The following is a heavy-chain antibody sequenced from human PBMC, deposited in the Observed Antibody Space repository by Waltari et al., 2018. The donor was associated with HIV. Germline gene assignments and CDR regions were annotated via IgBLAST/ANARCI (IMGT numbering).Heavy chain of an antibody. CDR1: GGTFNNYA. D-gene: IGHD2-15*01. CDR2: IIPVLGTT. J-gene: IGHJ2*01. Sequence: QGQLVKSGAEVKKPGSSVKVSCKASGGTFNNYAITWVREAPGQGLEWMGGIIPVLGTTNDAQKFQGRLTIIADESTSTGYMELSSLRSEDTAVYYCARMATVVDWYFDLWGRGTLVTVSS. V-gene: IGHV1-69*01. CDR3: ARMATVVDWYFDL.